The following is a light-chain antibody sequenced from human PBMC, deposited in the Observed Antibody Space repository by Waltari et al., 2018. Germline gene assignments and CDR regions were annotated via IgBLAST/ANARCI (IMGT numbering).Light chain of an antibody. CDR3: SSFTGTIWV. CDR2: GVT. V-gene: IGLV2-14*01. J-gene: IGLJ3*02. CDR1: RSDIDFDDY. Sequence: QSALTQPAPVSGSPGQSITISCTGSRSDIDFDDYVSWYQHLPGKAPKLMIYGVTNRPSGISHRFSGSKSDNTASLTISGLQADDEADYYCSSFTGTIWVFGGGTKLTVL.